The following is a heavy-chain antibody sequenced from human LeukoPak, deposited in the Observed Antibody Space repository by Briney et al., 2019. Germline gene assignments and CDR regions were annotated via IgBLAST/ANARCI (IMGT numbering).Heavy chain of an antibody. CDR2: ISYDGSNQ. D-gene: IGHD2-15*01. Sequence: PGRSLRLSCAASGFTFSSYGMHWVRQAPGKGLEWVAVISYDGSNQHFADSVKGRFTISRDKSKNTVYLQMNSLRAEDTAVYYCASRGYCSGGSCYSGVPFDYWGQGTLVTVSS. CDR1: GFTFSSYG. V-gene: IGHV3-30*03. CDR3: ASRGYCSGGSCYSGVPFDY. J-gene: IGHJ4*02.